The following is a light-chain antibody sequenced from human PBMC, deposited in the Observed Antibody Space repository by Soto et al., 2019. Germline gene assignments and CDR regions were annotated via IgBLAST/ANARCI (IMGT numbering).Light chain of an antibody. J-gene: IGKJ1*01. CDR3: QHYNSYSEE. V-gene: IGKV1-5*03. CDR1: QTISIW. CDR2: KAS. Sequence: DIQMTQSPSTLSGSVGDRVTITCRASQTISIWLAWYQQKPGKAPKLLIYKASTLKSGVPSRFSGSGSGTEFTLTISSLQADDFATDYCQHYNSYSEEFGQGTKVELK.